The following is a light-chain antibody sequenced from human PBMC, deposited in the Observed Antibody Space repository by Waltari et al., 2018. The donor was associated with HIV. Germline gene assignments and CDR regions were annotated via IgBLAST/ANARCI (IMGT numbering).Light chain of an antibody. CDR3: CSYADTYFVL. J-gene: IGLJ2*01. V-gene: IGLV2-23*02. CDR1: SSDVGRYNL. Sequence: QSALTQPASVSGSPGQSITISCPGTSSDVGRYNLVSWYQQHPGKAPKLMIYDVNKRPSGVPDRFSGSKSGNTASLTISGLQAEDEADYYCCSYADTYFVLFGGRTKLTVL. CDR2: DVN.